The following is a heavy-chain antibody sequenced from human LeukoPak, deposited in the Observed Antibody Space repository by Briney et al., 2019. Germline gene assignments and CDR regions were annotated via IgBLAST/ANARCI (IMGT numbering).Heavy chain of an antibody. CDR1: GVSISTYY. CDR2: VYYSGST. D-gene: IGHD3-10*01. Sequence: PSETLSLTCTVSGVSISTYYWSWVRQPPGKGLEWIGYVYYSGSTNYNPSLKSRVTISVDTSKNQFSLKLSSVTAADTAVYYCARSTYYFASGGYYNPTPFDYWGQGTLVTVSS. J-gene: IGHJ4*02. V-gene: IGHV4-59*01. CDR3: ARSTYYFASGGYYNPTPFDY.